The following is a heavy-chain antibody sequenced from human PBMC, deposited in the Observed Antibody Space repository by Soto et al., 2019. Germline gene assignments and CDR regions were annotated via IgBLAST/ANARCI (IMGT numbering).Heavy chain of an antibody. CDR1: VDTLTDLS. J-gene: IGHJ4*02. CDR3: AASILRVWVLPHFDY. V-gene: IGHV1-24*01. Sequence: QVPLVQSGAEVKKPGASVKVSCQVSVDTLTDLSMHWVRQAPGEGLEWMGGFDPEKGKRIYAQNFQGRVTMTEDTSTGTAYMELSSLRSDDTAVYYCAASILRVWVLPHFDYWGQGTLVSVSS. CDR2: FDPEKGKR. D-gene: IGHD3-10*01.